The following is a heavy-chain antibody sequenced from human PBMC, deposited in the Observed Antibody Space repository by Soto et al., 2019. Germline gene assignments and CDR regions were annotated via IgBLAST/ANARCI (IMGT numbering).Heavy chain of an antibody. CDR3: ARDSMEYDYIWGSYSGWFAS. V-gene: IGHV1-18*01. CDR2: ISAYNGNT. CDR1: GYTFTSYG. J-gene: IGHJ5*01. Sequence: ASVKVSCKASGYTFTSYGISWVRQAPGQGLEWMGWISAYNGNTNYAQKLQGRVTMTTDTSTSTAYMELRSLRSDDTAVYYCARDSMEYDYIWGSYSGWFASCGQGTLVTVSS. D-gene: IGHD3-16*01.